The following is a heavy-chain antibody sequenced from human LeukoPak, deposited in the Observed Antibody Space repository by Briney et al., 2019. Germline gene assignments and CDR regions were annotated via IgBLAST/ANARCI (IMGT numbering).Heavy chain of an antibody. CDR3: ARDGYDFWSGYPTTVDF. V-gene: IGHV3-48*01. Sequence: GGSLRLSCAASGFTFSTYAMNWVRQAPGKGLEWVAYISSSSNTIYYADSVQGRFTISRDNANNSLCLQMNSLRAEDTAVYYCARDGYDFWSGYPTTVDFWGQGTLVTVSP. J-gene: IGHJ4*02. CDR2: ISSSSNTI. CDR1: GFTFSTYA. D-gene: IGHD3-3*01.